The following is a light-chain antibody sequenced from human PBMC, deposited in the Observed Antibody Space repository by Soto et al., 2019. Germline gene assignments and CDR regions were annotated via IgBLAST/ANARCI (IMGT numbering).Light chain of an antibody. Sequence: VLTHSPRTLSLAPREIATVNCITSQSVSSSNIAWYQQKPGQAPRPLSYGVFRRGTGIPDRFSGSRSGTGFTLTIRKLEPGDFEAYYCQQYDSSPRTFGQGTKVDIK. V-gene: IGKV3-20*01. CDR3: QQYDSSPRT. CDR2: GVF. CDR1: QSVSSSN. J-gene: IGKJ1*01.